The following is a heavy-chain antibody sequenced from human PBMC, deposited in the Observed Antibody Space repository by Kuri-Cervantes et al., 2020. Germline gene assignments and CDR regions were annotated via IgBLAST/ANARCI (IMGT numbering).Heavy chain of an antibody. CDR1: GGTFSSYA. Sequence: SVKVSCKASGGTFSSYAISWVRQAPGQGLEWMGGIIPLFGTANYAQKFQGRVTITTDESTSTAYMELSSLRSEDTAVYYCASNSAIVVVPAARYYYYMDVWGKGTTVTVSS. CDR2: IIPLFGTA. CDR3: ASNSAIVVVPAARYYYYMDV. V-gene: IGHV1-69*05. D-gene: IGHD2-2*01. J-gene: IGHJ6*03.